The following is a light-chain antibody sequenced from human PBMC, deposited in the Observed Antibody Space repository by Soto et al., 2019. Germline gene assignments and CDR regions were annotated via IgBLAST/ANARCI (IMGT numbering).Light chain of an antibody. Sequence: QSALTQPASVSGSPGQSITISCTGTSSDVGAYNYVSWYQQHPGNAPKLLIFEVSSRPSGVSNRFSGSKSGSTASLTISGLQAEAEADYYCSSYAASDTLYIFGTGTKVTVL. CDR2: EVS. J-gene: IGLJ1*01. V-gene: IGLV2-14*01. CDR3: SSYAASDTLYI. CDR1: SSDVGAYNY.